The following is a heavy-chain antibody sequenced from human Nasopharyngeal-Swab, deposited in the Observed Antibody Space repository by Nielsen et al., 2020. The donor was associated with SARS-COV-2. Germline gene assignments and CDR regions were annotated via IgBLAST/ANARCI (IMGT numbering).Heavy chain of an antibody. CDR3: ASERTPLAATGTLDY. CDR1: GFTFSSYG. CDR2: IWYGGSNK. D-gene: IGHD6-13*01. J-gene: IGHJ4*02. V-gene: IGHV3-33*01. Sequence: GGSLRLSCAASGFTFSSYGMHWVRQAPGKGLEWVAVIWYGGSNKYYADSVKGRFTISRDNSKNTLYLQMNSLRAEDTAVYYCASERTPLAATGTLDYWGQGTLVTVSS.